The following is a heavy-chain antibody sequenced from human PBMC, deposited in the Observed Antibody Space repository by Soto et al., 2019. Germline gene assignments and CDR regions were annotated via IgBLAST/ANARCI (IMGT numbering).Heavy chain of an antibody. CDR3: ARAKFDSWSFYYYGLDV. Sequence: QVQLQQWGAGLLKPSETLSLTCAVSGGSFSGDFWTWVRQSPGKGLEWIGEISHTGSVNYSPSLKRRISISLVTSTNHLSLSLTSVTAADTTVYYCARAKFDSWSFYYYGLDVRGQGITVTVSS. V-gene: IGHV4-34*02. CDR2: ISHTGSV. CDR1: GGSFSGDF. J-gene: IGHJ6*02. D-gene: IGHD3-3*01.